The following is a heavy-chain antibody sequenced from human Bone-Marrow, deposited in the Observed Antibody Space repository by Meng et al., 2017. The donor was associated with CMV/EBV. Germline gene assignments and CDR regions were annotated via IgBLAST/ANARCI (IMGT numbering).Heavy chain of an antibody. CDR1: GFTFSSYS. CDR3: ARDRFGYCSGGSCYSGGMDV. Sequence: GGSLRLSCAASGFTFSSYSMNWVRQAPGKGLEWVSYISSSSTIYYADSVKGRFTISRDNAKNSLYLQMNSLRAEDTAVYYCARDRFGYCSGGSCYSGGMDVWGQGTTVTVSS. J-gene: IGHJ6*02. CDR2: ISSSSTI. V-gene: IGHV3-48*04. D-gene: IGHD2-15*01.